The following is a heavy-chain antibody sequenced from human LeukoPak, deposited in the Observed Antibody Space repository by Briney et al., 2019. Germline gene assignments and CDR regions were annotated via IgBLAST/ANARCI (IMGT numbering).Heavy chain of an antibody. D-gene: IGHD3-22*01. V-gene: IGHV4-61*02. CDR3: ARHGPSYYYDSSGQYYFDY. J-gene: IGHJ4*02. CDR1: GGSISSGSYY. CDR2: IYTSGST. Sequence: SETLSLTCTVSGGSISSGSYYWSWIRQPAGKGLEWIGRIYTSGSTNYNPSLKSRVTISVDTSKNQFSLKLSSVTAADTAVYYCARHGPSYYYDSSGQYYFDYWGQGTLVTVSS.